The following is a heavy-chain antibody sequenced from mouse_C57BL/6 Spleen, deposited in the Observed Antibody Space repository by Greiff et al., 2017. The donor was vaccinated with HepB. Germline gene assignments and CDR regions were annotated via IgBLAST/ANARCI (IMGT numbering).Heavy chain of an antibody. CDR1: GFTFSSYG. CDR3: ARHGENDYFDY. J-gene: IGHJ2*01. V-gene: IGHV5-6*01. D-gene: IGHD2-4*01. CDR2: ISSGGSYT. Sequence: EVQVVESGGDLVKPGGSLKLSCAASGFTFSSYGMSWVRQTPEKGLEWVATISSGGSYTYYPDRVKGRCTISRDNTKNTLYLQMSSLKSEDTAMYYCARHGENDYFDYWGQGTTLTVSS.